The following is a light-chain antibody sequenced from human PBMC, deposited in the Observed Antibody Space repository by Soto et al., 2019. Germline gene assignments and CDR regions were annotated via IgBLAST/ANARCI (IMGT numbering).Light chain of an antibody. J-gene: IGLJ3*02. CDR2: RNN. V-gene: IGLV1-47*01. CDR3: AAWDASLSGWV. CDR1: SSNIGSNY. Sequence: QSVLTQPPSASGTPGQRVTISCSGSSSNIGSNYVYWYQQLPGTAPKLLIYRNNQRPSGVPDRFSGSKSGTSASLAISGLRSDDEADYYCAAWDASLSGWVFGGGTKLTVL.